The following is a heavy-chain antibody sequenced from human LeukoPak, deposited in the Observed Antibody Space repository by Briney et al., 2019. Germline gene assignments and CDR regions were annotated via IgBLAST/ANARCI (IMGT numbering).Heavy chain of an antibody. CDR1: GGSISSSSYY. J-gene: IGHJ4*02. CDR3: ARVLRPEVTPKYYYDSSGYSLPNPYFDY. CDR2: IYYSGST. D-gene: IGHD3-22*01. V-gene: IGHV4-39*07. Sequence: PSETLSLTCTVSGGSISSSSYYWGWIRQPPGKGLEWIGSIYYSGSTYYNPSLKSRVTISVDTSKNQFSLKLSSVTAADTAVYYCARVLRPEVTPKYYYDSSGYSLPNPYFDYWGQGTLVTVSS.